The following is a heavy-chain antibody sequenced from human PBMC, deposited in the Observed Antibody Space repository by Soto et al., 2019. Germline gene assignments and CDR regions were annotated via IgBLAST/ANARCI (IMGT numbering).Heavy chain of an antibody. CDR1: GFTFSSYA. CDR2: ISNSGDST. Sequence: LSLTCAASGFTFSSYAMSWVRQAPGKGLEWVSAISNSGDSTYYADSVKGRFTITRDNSKNTLYLQVNSLRAEDTAVYYCAKDFLSAGTADYWGQGTVVTVSS. V-gene: IGHV3-23*01. CDR3: AKDFLSAGTADY. D-gene: IGHD1-7*01. J-gene: IGHJ4*02.